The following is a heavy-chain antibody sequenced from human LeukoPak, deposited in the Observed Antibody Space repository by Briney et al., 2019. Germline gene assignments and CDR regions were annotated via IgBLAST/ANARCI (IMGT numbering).Heavy chain of an antibody. J-gene: IGHJ3*02. V-gene: IGHV5-51*01. CDR2: IYPGDSDT. Sequence: GESLKISCKGSGYSFTSYWIGWVRQMPGKGLEWMGIIYPGDSDTRYSPSFQGQVTISADKSISTAYLQWSSLKASDTAMYYCARPVYYYDSSGYYYGKYDAFDIWGQGTMVTVSS. CDR3: ARPVYYYDSSGYYYGKYDAFDI. D-gene: IGHD3-22*01. CDR1: GYSFTSYW.